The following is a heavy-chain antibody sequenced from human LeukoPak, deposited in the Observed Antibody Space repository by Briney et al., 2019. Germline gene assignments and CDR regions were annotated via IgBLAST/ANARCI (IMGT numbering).Heavy chain of an antibody. CDR2: IIPICGTA. CDR3: ASTYDSSGYYSGVWFDP. J-gene: IGHJ5*02. Sequence: ASVKACCNAAGGLFSSYATIWLREAPGHGLEGMGGIIPICGTANYAQKFQGRVAITTDESTSTAYMELSSLRSEDTAVYYCASTYDSSGYYSGVWFDPWGQGTLVTVSS. CDR1: GGLFSSYA. D-gene: IGHD3-22*01. V-gene: IGHV1-69*05.